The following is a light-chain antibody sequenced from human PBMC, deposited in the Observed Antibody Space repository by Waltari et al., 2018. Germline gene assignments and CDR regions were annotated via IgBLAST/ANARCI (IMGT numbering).Light chain of an antibody. V-gene: IGLV3-1*01. Sequence: SYELTQPPSVSVSPGQTASITCSGEKLGDKYACWYQPKPGQSPVLVIYQDSKRPSGIPERFSGSNSGNTATLTISGTQAMDEADYYCQAWDSSTGVVFGGGTKLTVL. CDR2: QDS. CDR1: KLGDKY. CDR3: QAWDSSTGVV. J-gene: IGLJ2*01.